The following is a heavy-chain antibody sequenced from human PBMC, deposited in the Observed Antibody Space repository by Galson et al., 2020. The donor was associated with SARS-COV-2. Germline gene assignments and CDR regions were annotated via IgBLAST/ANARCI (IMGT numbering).Heavy chain of an antibody. J-gene: IGHJ4*02. V-gene: IGHV3-7*03. D-gene: IGHD2-15*01. CDR3: ARLDCSGGSCYPCNY. CDR2: IKHDGSEK. Sequence: GGSLRLSCEASGFGFSYYWMSWVRQAPGRGLEWVANIKHDGSEKYYVDSVKGRFTISRDNPKNSLYLQMNNLRVEDTAVYHCARLDCSGGSCYPCNYWGQGTLVTVSS. CDR1: GFGFSYYW.